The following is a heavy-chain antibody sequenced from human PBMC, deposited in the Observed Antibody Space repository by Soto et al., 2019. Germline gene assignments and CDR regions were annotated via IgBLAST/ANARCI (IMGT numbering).Heavy chain of an antibody. CDR3: ARAISGYVT. CDR2: INTGNGNT. J-gene: IGHJ5*02. CDR1: GITYTTYA. D-gene: IGHD5-12*01. V-gene: IGHV1-3*04. Sequence: QVQLVQSGAEVKKPGASVKVSCKASGITYTTYAIHWVRQAPGQGLEWMGWINTGNGNTRYSQSFQGRVTLTTDTSHNTAYMDLNSLTTENTAVYYCARAISGYVTWGQGTLITVSS.